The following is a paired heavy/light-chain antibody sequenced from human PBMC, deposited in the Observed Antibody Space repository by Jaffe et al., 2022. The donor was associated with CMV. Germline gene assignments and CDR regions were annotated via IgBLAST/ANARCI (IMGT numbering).Light chain of an antibody. CDR2: EVS. J-gene: IGKJ3*01. CDR3: MQGIHLPPLFT. V-gene: IGKV2-29*02. Sequence: DIVMTQTPLSLSVTPGQPASISCKSSQSLLHSDGKTYLYWYLQKPGQSPQLLIYEVSSRFSGVPDRFSGSGSGTDFTLKISRVEAEDVGVYYCMQGIHLPPLFTFGPGTKVDIK. CDR1: QSLLHSDGKTY.
Heavy chain of an antibody. Sequence: EVQLVQSGAEVKKPGESLKISCKGSGYSFTSYWIGWVRQMPGKGLEWMGIIYPGDSDTRYSPSFQGQVTISADKSISTAYLQWSSLKASDTAMYYCARLGGDYDFWSGFRWNYYYYYGMDVWGQGTTVTVSS. CDR2: IYPGDSDT. D-gene: IGHD3-3*01. J-gene: IGHJ6*02. CDR1: GYSFTSYW. CDR3: ARLGGDYDFWSGFRWNYYYYYGMDV. V-gene: IGHV5-51*01.